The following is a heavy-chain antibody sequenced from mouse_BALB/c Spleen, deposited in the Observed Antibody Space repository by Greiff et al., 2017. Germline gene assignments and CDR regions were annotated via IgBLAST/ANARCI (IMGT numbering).Heavy chain of an antibody. CDR3: TRVFQGYAMDY. CDR1: GFTFSSYT. Sequence: DVMLVESGGGLVKPGGSLKLSCAASGFTFSSYTMSWVRQTPEKRLEWVATISSGGSYTYYPDSVKGRFTISRDNAKNTLYLQMSSLKSEDTAMYYCTRVFQGYAMDYWGQGTSVTVSS. V-gene: IGHV5-6-4*01. CDR2: ISSGGSYT. J-gene: IGHJ4*01.